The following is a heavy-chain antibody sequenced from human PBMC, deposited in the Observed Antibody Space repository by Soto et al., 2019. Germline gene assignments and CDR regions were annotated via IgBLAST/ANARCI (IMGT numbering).Heavy chain of an antibody. CDR3: ARESEDLTSNFDY. CDR2: ISSTTNYI. J-gene: IGHJ4*02. Sequence: GGSLRLSCAASGFTFTRYSMNRVRQAPGKGLEWVSSISSTTNYIYYADSMKSRFTVSRDNAKNSVYLEMNSLSAEDTAVYYCARESEDLTSNFDYWGQGTLVTVS. CDR1: GFTFTRYS. V-gene: IGHV3-21*01.